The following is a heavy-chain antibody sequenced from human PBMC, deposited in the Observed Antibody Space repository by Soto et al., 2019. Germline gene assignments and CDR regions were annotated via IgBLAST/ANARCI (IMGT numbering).Heavy chain of an antibody. CDR2: IIPIFGTA. CDR1: GCTFSSYA. CDR3: ARGALAYCGGDCYRAPMSDP. D-gene: IGHD2-21*02. J-gene: IGHJ5*02. V-gene: IGHV1-69*13. Sequence: ASVKVSCKASGCTFSSYAISWVRQAPGQGLEWMGGIIPIFGTANYAQKFQGRVTITADESTSTAYMELSRLRSEETAVYYCARGALAYCGGDCYRAPMSDPSGKGTLFTDSS.